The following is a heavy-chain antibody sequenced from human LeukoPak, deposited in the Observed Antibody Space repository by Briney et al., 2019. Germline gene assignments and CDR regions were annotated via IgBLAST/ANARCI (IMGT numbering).Heavy chain of an antibody. D-gene: IGHD3-3*01. CDR2: ISYDGSNK. Sequence: GGSLRLSCAASGFTFSSYGMHWVRQAPGKGLEWVAVISYDGSNKYYADSVKGRFTISRDNSKNTLYLQMNSLRAEDTAVYYCARDLDDFWSGYYLNWFDPWGQGTQVTVSS. CDR1: GFTFSSYG. CDR3: ARDLDDFWSGYYLNWFDP. J-gene: IGHJ5*02. V-gene: IGHV3-30*03.